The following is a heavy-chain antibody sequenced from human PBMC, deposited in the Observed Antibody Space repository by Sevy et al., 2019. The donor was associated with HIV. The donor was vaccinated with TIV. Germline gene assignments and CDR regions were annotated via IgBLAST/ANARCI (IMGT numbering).Heavy chain of an antibody. CDR1: GFTFSSYS. Sequence: GGSLRLSCAASGFTFSSYSMNWVRQAPGKGLEWDSSISSSSSYIYYADSVKGRFTISRDNAQNSLFLQLNSLRDDDTAVYYCARDYSGSYYRFDLWGHGTLVTVSS. CDR3: ARDYSGSYYRFDL. CDR2: ISSSSSYI. J-gene: IGHJ4*01. D-gene: IGHD1-26*01. V-gene: IGHV3-21*01.